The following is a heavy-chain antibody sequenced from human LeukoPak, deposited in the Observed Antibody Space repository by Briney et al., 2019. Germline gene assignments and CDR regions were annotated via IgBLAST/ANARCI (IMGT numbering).Heavy chain of an antibody. D-gene: IGHD3-9*01. CDR2: IIPIFGTA. Sequence: ASVKVSCKASGGTFSSYAISWVRQAPGQGLEWMGGIIPIFGTANYAQKFQGRVTITADESTSTAYMELSSLRSEDTAVYYCASGFPDFDWLFPFDYWGQGTLVTVSS. CDR3: ASGFPDFDWLFPFDY. CDR1: GGTFSSYA. J-gene: IGHJ4*02. V-gene: IGHV1-69*13.